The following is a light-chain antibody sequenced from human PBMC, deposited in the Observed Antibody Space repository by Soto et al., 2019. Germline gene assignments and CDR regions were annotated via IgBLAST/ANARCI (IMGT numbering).Light chain of an antibody. CDR1: KSIERY. Sequence: DIQMTQSPSSLSASVGDRVTITCRASKSIERYLNWYQQKSGKAPKFLMYATSHLQSGVPSRFSGSGAGTEFTRTISGLQPEDVGSYYCQQTYTVPYTFGQGTKLEIE. CDR2: ATS. CDR3: QQTYTVPYT. J-gene: IGKJ2*01. V-gene: IGKV1-39*01.